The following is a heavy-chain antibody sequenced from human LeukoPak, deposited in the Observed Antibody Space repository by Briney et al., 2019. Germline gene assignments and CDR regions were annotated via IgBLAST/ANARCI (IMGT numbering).Heavy chain of an antibody. V-gene: IGHV1-2*02. J-gene: IGHJ4*02. Sequence: ASVKVSCKASGYTFTGYYMHWVRQAPGQGLEWMGWINPNSGGTNYAQKFQGRVTMTRDTSISTAYMELSRLRSDDTAVDYGARPDPDDILTGSDWGEGTLVTVSS. CDR1: GYTFTGYY. D-gene: IGHD3-9*01. CDR3: ARPDPDDILTGSD. CDR2: INPNSGGT.